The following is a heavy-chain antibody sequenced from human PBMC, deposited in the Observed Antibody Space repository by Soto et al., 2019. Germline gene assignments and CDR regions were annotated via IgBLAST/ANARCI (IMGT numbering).Heavy chain of an antibody. CDR1: GGSISSGDYY. V-gene: IGHV4-30-4*01. CDR3: ARGMITLDYFGY. J-gene: IGHJ4*02. Sequence: SETLSLTCTVSGGSISSGDYYWSWIRQPPGKGLEWIGYIYYSGSTYYNPSLKSRVTISVDTSKNQFSLKLSSVTAADTAVYYCARGMITLDYFGYWGQGTLVTVSS. CDR2: IYYSGST. D-gene: IGHD3-16*01.